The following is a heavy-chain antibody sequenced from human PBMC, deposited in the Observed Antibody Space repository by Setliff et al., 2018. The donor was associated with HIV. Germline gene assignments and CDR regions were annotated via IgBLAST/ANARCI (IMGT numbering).Heavy chain of an antibody. CDR2: IYTSGST. CDR1: DGSISTGSYY. D-gene: IGHD3-16*02. CDR3: ARGRFVGFDY. V-gene: IGHV4-61*02. J-gene: IGHJ4*02. Sequence: PSETLSLTCTVADGSISTGSYYWSWVRQPAGRGLEWIGRIYTSGSTNYNPSLKSRVTMSVDKSKNQFSLNLTSVTAADTAVYYCARGRFVGFDYWGQGTLVTVSS.